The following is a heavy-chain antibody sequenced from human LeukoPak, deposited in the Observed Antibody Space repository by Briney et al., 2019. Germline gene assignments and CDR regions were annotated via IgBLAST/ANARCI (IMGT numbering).Heavy chain of an antibody. J-gene: IGHJ4*02. V-gene: IGHV4-61*01. CDR2: KYYSGST. CDR1: GVSINTCCYY. Sequence: SETLSLTCAISGVSINTCCYYWSWIRQPPGKGLEWIGYKYYSGSTRYNSSLRSRLTISLDTSKNQFSLRLSSVTAADTAVYYCARGRSYAFDFDYWGPGTLVIVSS. D-gene: IGHD3-16*01. CDR3: ARGRSYAFDFDY.